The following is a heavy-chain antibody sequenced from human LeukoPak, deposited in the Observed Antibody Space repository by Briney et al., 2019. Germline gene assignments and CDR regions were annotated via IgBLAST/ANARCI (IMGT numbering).Heavy chain of an antibody. V-gene: IGHV1-46*01. Sequence: ASVKVSCKASGYTFTNYYMHWVRQAPGQGLEWMGIINPNGGSTNYAQKLQGRVTMTTDTSTSTAYMELRSLRSDDTAVYYCARGDSQAARPGGDYWGQGTLVTVSS. CDR3: ARGDSQAARPGGDY. CDR2: INPNGGST. J-gene: IGHJ4*02. CDR1: GYTFTNYY. D-gene: IGHD6-6*01.